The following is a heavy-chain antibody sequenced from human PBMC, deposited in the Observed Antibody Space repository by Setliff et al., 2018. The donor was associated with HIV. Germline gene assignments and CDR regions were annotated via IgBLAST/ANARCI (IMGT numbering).Heavy chain of an antibody. D-gene: IGHD3-16*01. CDR1: GFTFSSYA. V-gene: IGHV3-33*08. CDR3: AREELSAFSYGDRYWYFSL. J-gene: IGHJ2*01. Sequence: GGSLRLSCAASGFTFSSYAMHWVRQAPGEGLEWVAVIWYDGTNKYYADSVKGRFTISRDNSKNTLYLEMASLRVEDTAVYYCAREELSAFSYGDRYWYFSLWGRGTLVTV. CDR2: IWYDGTNK.